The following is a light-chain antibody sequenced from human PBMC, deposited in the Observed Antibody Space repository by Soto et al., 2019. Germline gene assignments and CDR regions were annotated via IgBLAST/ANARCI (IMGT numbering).Light chain of an antibody. CDR3: QQYGSSPAT. CDR1: QSVSSSY. CDR2: GAS. J-gene: IGKJ1*01. Sequence: ELVLTQSPGTLSLSPGERATVSCRASQSVSSSYLAWYQQKPGQAPRLLIYGASSRATGIPDSFSGSGSGTDFTLTISRLEPEDFAVYYCQQYGSSPATFGQGTKVDIK. V-gene: IGKV3-20*01.